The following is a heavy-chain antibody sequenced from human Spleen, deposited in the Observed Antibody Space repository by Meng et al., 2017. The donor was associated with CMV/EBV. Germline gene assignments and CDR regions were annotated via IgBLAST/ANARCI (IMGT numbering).Heavy chain of an antibody. V-gene: IGHV3-21*01. CDR1: LTFSSYS. D-gene: IGHD2-15*01. CDR2: ISSSSSYI. Sequence: LTFSSYSMNGVRQATGKGLEWVSDISSSSSYIYYADSVKGRFTISRDNAKNSLYLQMNSLRAEDTDVYYCARDETSDIVVVVATGFDPWGQGTLVTVSS. CDR3: ARDETSDIVVVVATGFDP. J-gene: IGHJ5*02.